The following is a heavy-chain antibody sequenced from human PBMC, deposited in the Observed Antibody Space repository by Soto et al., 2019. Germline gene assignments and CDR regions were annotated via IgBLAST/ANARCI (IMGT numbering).Heavy chain of an antibody. CDR2: IYYSGST. Sequence: PSETLSLTCTVSGGSISSYYWSWIRQPPGKGLEWIGYIYYSGSTNYNPSLKSRVTISVDTSKNQFSLKLSSVTAADTAVYYCARKGPYDGSGSYWPYYFDYWGQGTLVTVYS. CDR3: ARKGPYDGSGSYWPYYFDY. D-gene: IGHD3-10*01. CDR1: GGSISSYY. V-gene: IGHV4-59*01. J-gene: IGHJ4*02.